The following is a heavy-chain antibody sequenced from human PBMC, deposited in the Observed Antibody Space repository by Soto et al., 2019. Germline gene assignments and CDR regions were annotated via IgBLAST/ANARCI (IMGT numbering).Heavy chain of an antibody. CDR1: GFTFSSYG. J-gene: IGHJ4*02. Sequence: QVQLVESGGGVVQPGRSLRLSCAASGFTFSSYGMHWVRQAPGKGLEWVAVIWYDGSNKYYADSVKGRFTISRDNSKNTLYLQMNSLRAEDTAVYYWASHYYGSGSTDYWGQGTLVTVSS. V-gene: IGHV3-33*01. CDR3: ASHYYGSGSTDY. D-gene: IGHD3-10*01. CDR2: IWYDGSNK.